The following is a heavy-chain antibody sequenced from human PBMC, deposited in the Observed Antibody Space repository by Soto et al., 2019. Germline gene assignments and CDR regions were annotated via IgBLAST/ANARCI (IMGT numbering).Heavy chain of an antibody. D-gene: IGHD5-12*01. V-gene: IGHV1-69*08. Sequence: QVQLVQSGAAVKKPGSSVKVSCKASGGAFTNDIITWVRQAPGQGLEWMGRIIPLLDITNYAQKFQGRVTITADKSTSTAYMELNSRISEDTAVYYCARDSPIGSTFSGYDAIDYWGQGTLVTVSS. J-gene: IGHJ4*02. CDR2: IIPLLDIT. CDR1: GGAFTNDI. CDR3: ARDSPIGSTFSGYDAIDY.